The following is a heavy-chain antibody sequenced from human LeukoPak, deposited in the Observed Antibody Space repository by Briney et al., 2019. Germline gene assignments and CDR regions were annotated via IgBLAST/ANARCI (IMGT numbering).Heavy chain of an antibody. CDR2: INPNSGGT. CDR1: GYTFTGYY. Sequence: ASVKVSCKASGYTFTGYYMHWVRQAPGQGLEWMGWINPNSGGTNYAQKFQGRVTMTRDTSISTAYMELSRLRSDDTAAYYCASRYYYDSSGLPNDAFDIWGQGTMVTVSS. D-gene: IGHD3-22*01. V-gene: IGHV1-2*02. J-gene: IGHJ3*02. CDR3: ASRYYYDSSGLPNDAFDI.